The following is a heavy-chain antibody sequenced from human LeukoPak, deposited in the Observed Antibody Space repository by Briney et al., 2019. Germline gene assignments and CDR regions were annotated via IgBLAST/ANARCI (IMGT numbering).Heavy chain of an antibody. D-gene: IGHD3-22*01. J-gene: IGHJ5*02. CDR3: ARETTYYDSSVYSDNCFDP. CDR1: GGSISSYY. V-gene: IGHV4-59*01. Sequence: SETLSLTCTVSGGSISSYYWSWIRQPQGKGLEWIGHIYYSGSTNYNPSLKSRVTISVDTSKNQFSLKLSSVTAADTAVYYCARETTYYDSSVYSDNCFDPWGQGTLVTVSS. CDR2: IYYSGST.